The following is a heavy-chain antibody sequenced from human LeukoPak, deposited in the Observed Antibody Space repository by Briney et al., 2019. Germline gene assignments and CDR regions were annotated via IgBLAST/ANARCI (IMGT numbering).Heavy chain of an antibody. V-gene: IGHV3-11*05. CDR1: GFTFSSYA. Sequence: GGSLRLSCAASGFTFSSYAMSWIRQAPGKGLEWISYISSSSTYTKYADSVKGRFTISRDNAKNSLFLEINSLRVEDTAVYYCARDYGAYHVPYWYFDLWGRGTLVTVSA. CDR2: ISSSSTYT. J-gene: IGHJ2*01. D-gene: IGHD4-17*01. CDR3: ARDYGAYHVPYWYFDL.